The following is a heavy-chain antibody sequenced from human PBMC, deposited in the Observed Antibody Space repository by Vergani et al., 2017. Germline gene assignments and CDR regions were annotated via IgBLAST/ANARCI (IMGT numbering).Heavy chain of an antibody. D-gene: IGHD5-12*01. CDR2: IIPIFGTA. Sequence: QVQLVQSGAEVKKPGSSVKVSCKASGGTFSSYAISWVRQAPGQGLEWMGGIIPIFGTANYAQKFQGRVTITADESTSTAYMELSSLRSEDTAVYYCARGGYSGYDSSPRRLDYWGQGTLVTVSS. CDR3: ARGGYSGYDSSPRRLDY. V-gene: IGHV1-69*12. CDR1: GGTFSSYA. J-gene: IGHJ4*02.